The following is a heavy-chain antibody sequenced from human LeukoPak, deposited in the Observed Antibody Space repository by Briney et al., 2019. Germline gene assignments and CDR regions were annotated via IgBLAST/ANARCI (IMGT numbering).Heavy chain of an antibody. V-gene: IGHV1-2*02. J-gene: IGHJ3*02. CDR1: GYTFTSYD. D-gene: IGHD2-2*02. CDR3: ARACSTSCYTHDAFDI. CDR2: INPNSGGT. Sequence: ASVKVSCKASGYTFTSYDINWVRQAPGQGLEWMGWINPNSGGTNYAQKFQGRVTMTRDTSISTAYMELSRLRSDDTAVYYCARACSTSCYTHDAFDIWGQGTMVTVSS.